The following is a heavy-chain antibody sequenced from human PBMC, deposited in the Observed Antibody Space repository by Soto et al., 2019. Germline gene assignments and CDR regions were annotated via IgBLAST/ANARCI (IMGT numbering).Heavy chain of an antibody. CDR3: ARGEDFGVVTDAFAI. V-gene: IGHV4-31*03. CDR1: GGSISSGTSY. CDR2: IFYSGSI. J-gene: IGHJ3*02. D-gene: IGHD3-3*01. Sequence: SETLSLTCTVSGGSISSGTSYWSWIRQRPGKGLEWIGYIFYSGSIYYTPSLRGRVMILADTSKNQFTLRLSSVTAADTAVYYCARGEDFGVVTDAFAIWGQGTMVTVSS.